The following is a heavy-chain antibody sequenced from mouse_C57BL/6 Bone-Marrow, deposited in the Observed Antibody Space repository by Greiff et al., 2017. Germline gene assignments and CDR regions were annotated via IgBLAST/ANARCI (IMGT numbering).Heavy chain of an antibody. Sequence: VQLQQSGAELARPGASVKLSCKASGYTFTSYGISWVKQRTGQGLEWIGEIYPRSGNTYYNEKFKGKATLSADKSSSTAYMELRRLTSEDSAVYFCARWNYGSSYENYWGQGTTLTVSS. CDR1: GYTFTSYG. J-gene: IGHJ2*01. CDR2: IYPRSGNT. D-gene: IGHD1-1*01. V-gene: IGHV1-81*01. CDR3: ARWNYGSSYENY.